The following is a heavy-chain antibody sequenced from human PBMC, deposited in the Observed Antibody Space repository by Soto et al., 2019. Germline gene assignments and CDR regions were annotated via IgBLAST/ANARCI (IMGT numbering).Heavy chain of an antibody. J-gene: IGHJ4*02. Sequence: PSETLSLTCAVYGGSFSGYYWSWIRQPPGKGLEWIGEINHSGSTNYNPSLKSRVTISVDTSKNQFSLKLNSVTAADTAVYYCARGELWWDYWGQGILVTVSS. V-gene: IGHV4-34*01. CDR1: GGSFSGYY. D-gene: IGHD5-18*01. CDR2: INHSGST. CDR3: ARGELWWDY.